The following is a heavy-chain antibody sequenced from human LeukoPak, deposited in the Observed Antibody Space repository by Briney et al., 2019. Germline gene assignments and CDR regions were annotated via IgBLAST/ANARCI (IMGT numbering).Heavy chain of an antibody. Sequence: SETLSLTCTVSGGSINNHYWTWIRQPAGKGLEWIGRIYSSGKTNYNPSLKSRVTMSVDTSNNQLSLMMTSVTAADTAVFYCARTPQGDNYFDYWGQGHLVTVSS. V-gene: IGHV4-4*07. CDR2: IYSSGKT. CDR3: ARTPQGDNYFDY. CDR1: GGSINNHY. D-gene: IGHD3-9*01. J-gene: IGHJ4*02.